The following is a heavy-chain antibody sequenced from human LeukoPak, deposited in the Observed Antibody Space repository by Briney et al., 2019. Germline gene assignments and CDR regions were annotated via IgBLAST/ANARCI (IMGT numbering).Heavy chain of an antibody. CDR3: ARDGAPGGRDV. CDR1: GFAFSSHW. CDR2: INREGNDK. J-gene: IGHJ6*02. V-gene: IGHV3-7*01. Sequence: GGSLRLSCAASGFAFSSHWMNWVGQAPGKGLEWVANINREGNDKNYVDSVKGRFTISRDNAKNSLYLQMNSLRVEDTAVYYCARDGAPGGRDVWGQGTTVTVS. D-gene: IGHD3-16*01.